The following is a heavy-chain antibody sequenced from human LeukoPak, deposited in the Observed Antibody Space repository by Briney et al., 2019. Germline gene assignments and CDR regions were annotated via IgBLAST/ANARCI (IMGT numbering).Heavy chain of an antibody. CDR3: ARHGGWLAPFGN. V-gene: IGHV4-30-2*01. CDR2: IYHSGST. D-gene: IGHD3-16*01. Sequence: SETLSLTCTVSGGSISSGGYYWSWIRQPPGKGLEWIGYIYHSGSTYYNPSLKSRVTISVDRSKNQFSLKLSSVTAADTAVYYCARHGGWLAPFGNWGQGTLVTVSS. J-gene: IGHJ1*01. CDR1: GGSISSGGYY.